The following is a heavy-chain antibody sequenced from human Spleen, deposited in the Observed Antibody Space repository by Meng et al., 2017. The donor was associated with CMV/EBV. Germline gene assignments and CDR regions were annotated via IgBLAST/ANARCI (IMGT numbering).Heavy chain of an antibody. J-gene: IGHJ4*02. CDR3: ARLGREGYDF. CDR2: ISSSSTI. Sequence: GGSLRLSCAASGFTFSDYYMNWVRQAPGKGLEWVSSISSSSTIYYADSVKGRFTISRDNAKNSLYLQMNSLRAEDTAVYYCARLGREGYDFWGQGTLVTVSS. D-gene: IGHD3-3*01. CDR1: GFTFSDYY. V-gene: IGHV3-69-1*01.